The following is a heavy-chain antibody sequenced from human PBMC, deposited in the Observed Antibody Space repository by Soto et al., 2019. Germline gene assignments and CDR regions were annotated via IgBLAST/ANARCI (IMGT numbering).Heavy chain of an antibody. D-gene: IGHD6-19*01. V-gene: IGHV4-59*01. CDR3: ASGWDAEYFQH. J-gene: IGHJ1*01. CDR2: IYYSGST. Sequence: ASEILSLTCTVSGGPISSYYWSWIRQPPGKGLEWIGYIYYSGSTNYNPSLKSRVTISVDTSKNQFSLKLSSVTAADTAVYYCASGWDAEYFQHWGQGTLVTVSS. CDR1: GGPISSYY.